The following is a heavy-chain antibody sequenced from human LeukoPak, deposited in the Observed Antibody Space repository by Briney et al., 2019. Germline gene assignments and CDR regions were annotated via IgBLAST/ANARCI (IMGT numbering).Heavy chain of an antibody. Sequence: PSETLSLTCSVSGDSFTQYYWGWIRQPPGKGLEWIGCIHHNGNTNYNPSLKSRVTISIDRSKIHCTLKRTAVTAADTAVYYCARGLLRTALDMWGQGTMVTVS. CDR1: GDSFTQYY. CDR3: ARGLLRTALDM. D-gene: IGHD2-21*01. V-gene: IGHV4-59*01. CDR2: IHHNGNT. J-gene: IGHJ3*02.